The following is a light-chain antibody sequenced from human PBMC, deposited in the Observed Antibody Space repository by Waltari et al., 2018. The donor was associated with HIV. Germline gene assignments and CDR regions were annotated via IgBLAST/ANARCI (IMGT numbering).Light chain of an antibody. CDR2: DDS. CDR3: CSYGGDDTLV. J-gene: IGLJ3*02. V-gene: IGLV2-23*01. Sequence: QSALTQPASVSGSLGQSITISCTGASTNVGSYSLVSWYQNRPGQAPTLIIYDDSKRPLGISSRFSGHKSGNTASLTISALQSEDEADYYCCSYGGDDTLVFGGGTKVTAL. CDR1: STNVGSYSL.